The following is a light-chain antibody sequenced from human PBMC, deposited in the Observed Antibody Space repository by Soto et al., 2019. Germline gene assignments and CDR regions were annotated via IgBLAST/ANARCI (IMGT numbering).Light chain of an antibody. CDR2: DAS. J-gene: IGKJ2*01. Sequence: IQMTQSPSSLSASVGDRVTITCQASQDISNYLNWYQQKPGKAPKLLIYDASNLETGVPSRFSGSGSGTDFTFTISSLQPEDIATYYCQQYDNLPRTFGQGTTLEIK. CDR1: QDISNY. CDR3: QQYDNLPRT. V-gene: IGKV1-33*01.